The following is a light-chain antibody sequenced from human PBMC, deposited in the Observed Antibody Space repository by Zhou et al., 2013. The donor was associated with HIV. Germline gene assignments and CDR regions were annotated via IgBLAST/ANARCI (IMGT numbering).Light chain of an antibody. V-gene: IGKV1-39*01. CDR3: MQSIQFPLT. CDR1: QNIGTY. J-gene: IGKJ3*01. CDR2: TAS. Sequence: DIQMTQSPSSLSASIGDRVTISCRTSQNIGTYLNWYQHKLGKAPELLIHTASTLQTGVPSKFSGSGSGTHFTLKISRVEAEDVGVYYCMQSIQFPLTFGPGTKVDIK.